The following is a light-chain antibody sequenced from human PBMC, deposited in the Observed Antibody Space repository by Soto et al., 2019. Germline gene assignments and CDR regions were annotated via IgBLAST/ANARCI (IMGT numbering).Light chain of an antibody. CDR3: QQYVTSPWA. V-gene: IGKV3-20*01. J-gene: IGKJ1*01. CDR2: GAS. CDR1: QSVRSSF. Sequence: EIVLTQSPGTLSLSPGERATLSCRASQSVRSSFLAWYQQKPGQAPRLLIYGASNRATGIPDRFSGSGSGTDFTLTISRLEPEDFEVYYCQQYVTSPWAFGQGTKVAIE.